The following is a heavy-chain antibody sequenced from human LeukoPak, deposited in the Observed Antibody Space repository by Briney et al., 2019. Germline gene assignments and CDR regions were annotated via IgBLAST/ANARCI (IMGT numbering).Heavy chain of an antibody. J-gene: IGHJ3*02. CDR1: GGSISSTSYY. V-gene: IGHV4-61*02. D-gene: IGHD3-10*01. Sequence: PSQTLSLTCTVSGGSISSTSYYWSWIRQPAGKGLEWIGRIYTSGSTNYNPSLKSRFTISVDTSKNQFSLKLSSVTAADTAVYYCARMVYGSGSYFAFHAFDIWGQGTMVTVSS. CDR3: ARMVYGSGSYFAFHAFDI. CDR2: IYTSGST.